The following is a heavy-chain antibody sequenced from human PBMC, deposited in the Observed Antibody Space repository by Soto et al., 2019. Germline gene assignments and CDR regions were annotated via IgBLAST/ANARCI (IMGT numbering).Heavy chain of an antibody. CDR1: GGTFSSYT. CDR2: IIPILGIA. CDR3: ARGGTPYYYSNMYYYYCVDV. Sequence: QVQLVQSGAEVKQPGSSVKVSCKASGGTFSSYTISWVRQAPGQGLEWMGRIIPILGIANYAQKFQGRVTIPADKSTSPAYMELSGLRSEDTAVYYCARGGTPYYYSNMYYYYCVDVWGKGNTVTVSS. V-gene: IGHV1-69*02. J-gene: IGHJ6*03. D-gene: IGHD4-4*01.